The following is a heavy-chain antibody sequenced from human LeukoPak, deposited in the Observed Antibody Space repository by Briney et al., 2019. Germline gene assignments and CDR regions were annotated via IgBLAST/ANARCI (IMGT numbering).Heavy chain of an antibody. CDR2: INHSGST. V-gene: IGHV4-34*01. J-gene: IGHJ6*03. D-gene: IGHD2/OR15-2a*01. CDR3: ARALSSHSRPRINYYYYYMDV. Sequence: SETLSLTCAVYGGSFSGYYWSWIRQPPGKGLEWIGEINHSGSTNYNPSLKSRVTISVDTSKNQFSLKLSSVTAADTAVYYCARALSSHSRPRINYYYYYMDVWGKGTTVTVSS. CDR1: GGSFSGYY.